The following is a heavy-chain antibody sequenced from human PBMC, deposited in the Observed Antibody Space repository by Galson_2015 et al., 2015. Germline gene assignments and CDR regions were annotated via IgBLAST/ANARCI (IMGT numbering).Heavy chain of an antibody. Sequence: SETLSLTCTVSGGSIFSSYWSWIRQPPGKGLEWIGYIYYSGSTYYNPSLKSRVTISVDMSKNQFSLKLSSVTAADTAVYYCARVVPAASQDFYFDLWGRGSLVTVSS. J-gene: IGHJ2*01. V-gene: IGHV4-59*01. CDR2: IYYSGST. CDR1: GGSIFSSY. CDR3: ARVVPAASQDFYFDL. D-gene: IGHD2-2*01.